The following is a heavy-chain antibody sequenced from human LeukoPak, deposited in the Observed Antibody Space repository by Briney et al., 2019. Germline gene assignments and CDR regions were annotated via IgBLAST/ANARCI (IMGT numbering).Heavy chain of an antibody. CDR3: ARGSYVY. D-gene: IGHD1-26*01. CDR2: IWYDGSDK. V-gene: IGHV3-30*02. Sequence: GGSLRLSCAASGFTFSSYGMHWVRQAPGKGLEWVAFIWYDGSDKYYADPVKGRFTISRDNSKNTVYLQMNSLRVEDTAVYYCARGSYVYWGQGTLVTVSS. CDR1: GFTFSSYG. J-gene: IGHJ4*02.